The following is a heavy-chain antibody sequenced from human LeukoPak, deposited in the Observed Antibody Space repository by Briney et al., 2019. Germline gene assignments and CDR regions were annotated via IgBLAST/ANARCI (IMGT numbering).Heavy chain of an antibody. J-gene: IGHJ1*01. CDR1: GFTFSSYA. CDR2: ISGSGGST. CDR3: AKGIDYYDSSGYYTAEYFQH. Sequence: PGGSLRLSCAASGFTFSSYAMSWVRQAPGKGLEWVSAISGSGGSTYYADSVKGRFTISRDNSKNTLYLQMNSLRAEDTAVYCCAKGIDYYDSSGYYTAEYFQHWGQGTLVTVSS. D-gene: IGHD3-22*01. V-gene: IGHV3-23*01.